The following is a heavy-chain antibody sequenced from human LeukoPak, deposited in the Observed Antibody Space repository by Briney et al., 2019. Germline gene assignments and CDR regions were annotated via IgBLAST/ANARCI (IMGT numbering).Heavy chain of an antibody. CDR3: ARGGYYYDSSGSVPR. CDR2: ISWNSGSI. V-gene: IGHV3-9*01. Sequence: GGSLRLSCAASGFTFDDYAMHWVRQAPGKGLEWVSGISWNSGSIGYADSVKGRFTISRDNAKNSLYLQMNSLRAEDTALYYCARGGYYYDSSGSVPRWGQGTMVTVSS. J-gene: IGHJ3*01. CDR1: GFTFDDYA. D-gene: IGHD3-22*01.